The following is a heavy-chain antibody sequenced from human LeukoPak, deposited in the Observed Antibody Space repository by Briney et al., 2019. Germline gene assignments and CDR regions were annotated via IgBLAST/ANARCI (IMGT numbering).Heavy chain of an antibody. V-gene: IGHV1-18*01. D-gene: IGHD3-10*01. CDR3: ARDPDYYGSGSHDY. Sequence: ASVKVSCKASGYTFTSYGISWVRQAPGQGLEWMGWISAYNGNTNYAQKLQGRVTMTTDTSTSTAYMELRSLRSDDTAVYYCARDPDYYGSGSHDYWGQGTLVTVSS. CDR2: ISAYNGNT. CDR1: GYTFTSYG. J-gene: IGHJ4*02.